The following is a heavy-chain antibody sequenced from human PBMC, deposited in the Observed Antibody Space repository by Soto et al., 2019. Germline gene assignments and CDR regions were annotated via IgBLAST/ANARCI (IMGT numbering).Heavy chain of an antibody. CDR1: GGSFSGYY. CDR2: INHSGST. Sequence: PSETLSLTCAVYGGSFSGYYWSWIRQPPGKWLEWIGEINHSGSTNYNPSLKSRVTISEDTSKNQFSLKLSSVTAADTAVYYCARRLYYYCAMDVWGQGXTVTVYS. V-gene: IGHV4-34*01. J-gene: IGHJ6*02. D-gene: IGHD4-17*01. CDR3: ARRLYYYCAMDV.